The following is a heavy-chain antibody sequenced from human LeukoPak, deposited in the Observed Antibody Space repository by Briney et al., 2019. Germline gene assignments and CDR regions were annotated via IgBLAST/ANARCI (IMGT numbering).Heavy chain of an antibody. CDR3: ARSELLWFGKVNSGFDF. V-gene: IGHV4-61*02. CDR2: IYTSGST. Sequence: SETLSLTCTVSGGSISSGSYYWSWIRQPAGKGLEWIGRIYTSGSTNYNPSLKSRVTISVDTSKNQFSLKLSSVTAADTAVYYCARSELLWFGKVNSGFDFWGQGTLVTVSS. J-gene: IGHJ4*02. CDR1: GGSISSGSYY. D-gene: IGHD3-10*01.